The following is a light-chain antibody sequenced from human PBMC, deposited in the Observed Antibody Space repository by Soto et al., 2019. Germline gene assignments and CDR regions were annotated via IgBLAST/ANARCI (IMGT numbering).Light chain of an antibody. CDR3: AAWGDRLNGPV. V-gene: IGLV1-44*01. Sequence: VLTQPTSASGTPGQRVTISCSGSSSNIGGNTVNCYQQRPGTATKLLIYGNNQRPSGVPDRFSGSKSATAASLAISGLQSGDEADYYCAAWGDRLNGPVFGHGTKVTVL. CDR1: SSNIGGNT. J-gene: IGLJ1*01. CDR2: GNN.